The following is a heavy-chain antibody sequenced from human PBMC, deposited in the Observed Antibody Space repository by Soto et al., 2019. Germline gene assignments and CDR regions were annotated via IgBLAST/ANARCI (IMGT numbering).Heavy chain of an antibody. V-gene: IGHV3-30*18. CDR2: ISYDGSNK. CDR1: GFSFSSYG. D-gene: IGHD1-26*01. J-gene: IGHJ5*02. Sequence: QVQLVESGGGVVQPGRSLRLSCAASGFSFSSYGMHWVRQAPGKGLEWVALISYDGSNKFYADSVKGRFTISRDNSKNTLYVQVNSLRAEDTAVYYCAKDLFSGGSYPNWFDPWGQGTLVTVSS. CDR3: AKDLFSGGSYPNWFDP.